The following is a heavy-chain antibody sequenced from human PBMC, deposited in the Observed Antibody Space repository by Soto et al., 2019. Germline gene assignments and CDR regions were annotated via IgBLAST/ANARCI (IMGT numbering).Heavy chain of an antibody. V-gene: IGHV1-8*01. CDR1: GYTFTSYD. CDR3: ARGQRAMVRGVIITSYYYYMDV. Sequence: QVQLVQSGAEVKKPGASVKVSCKASGYTFTSYDINWVRQATGQGLEWMGWMNPNSGNTGYAQKFQGRVTMTRNTSISTGYMELSSLRSEDTAVYYCARGQRAMVRGVIITSYYYYMDVWGKGTTVTVSS. D-gene: IGHD3-10*01. J-gene: IGHJ6*03. CDR2: MNPNSGNT.